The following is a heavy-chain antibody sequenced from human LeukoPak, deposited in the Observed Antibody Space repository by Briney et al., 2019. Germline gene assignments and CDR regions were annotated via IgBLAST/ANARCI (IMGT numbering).Heavy chain of an antibody. CDR2: ISGSGGST. CDR1: GFTFSSYA. D-gene: IGHD5-18*01. J-gene: IGHJ4*02. Sequence: GGSLRLSCAASGFTFSSYAMSWVRQAPGKGLEWVSGISGSGGSTYYADSVKGRFTISRDNSKNTLYLQMNSLRAEDTAAYYCAKVMEYSYGPSFFDYWGQGTLVTVSS. V-gene: IGHV3-23*01. CDR3: AKVMEYSYGPSFFDY.